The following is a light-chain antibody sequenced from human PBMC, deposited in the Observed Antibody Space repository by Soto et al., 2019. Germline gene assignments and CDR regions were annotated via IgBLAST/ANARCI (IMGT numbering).Light chain of an antibody. CDR1: QSISSY. J-gene: IGKJ5*01. CDR3: QQRADWPIT. Sequence: DIQMTQSPSSLSASVGDIVTMTCLASQSISSYLNWYQQKPGKAPKLLIYAASSLQSGVPSRFSGSGSGTDFTLTISSLEPDDFAVYYCQQRADWPITFGQGTRLEIK. CDR2: AAS. V-gene: IGKV1-39*01.